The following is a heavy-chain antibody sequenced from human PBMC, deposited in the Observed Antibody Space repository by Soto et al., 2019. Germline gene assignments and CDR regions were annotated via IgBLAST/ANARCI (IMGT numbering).Heavy chain of an antibody. CDR2: IYYSGDT. J-gene: IGHJ5*02. CDR1: GGSIISGDYY. D-gene: IGHD3-10*02. CDR3: ARTLFGWGIWFDP. V-gene: IGHV4-30-4*02. Sequence: SETLSLTCTVSGGSIISGDYYWSWIRQPTGKGLEWIGYIYYSGDTSYNPSLKSRVTISIDTSKNQFSLKLSSVTAADTAVYYCARTLFGWGIWFDPWGQGTLVTVSS.